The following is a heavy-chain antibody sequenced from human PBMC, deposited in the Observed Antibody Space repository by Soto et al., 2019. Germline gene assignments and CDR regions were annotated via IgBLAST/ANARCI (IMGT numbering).Heavy chain of an antibody. D-gene: IGHD1-20*01. CDR3: GTRLTGTYKKKSGMDV. Sequence: PSETLSLTCAVYGGSFSGYYWSWIRQPPGKGLEWIGEINHSGSTNYNPSLKSRVTISVDTSKNQFSLKLSSVTAADTAVYYCGTRLTGTYKKKSGMDVWGQGTTVTVSS. CDR2: INHSGST. J-gene: IGHJ6*02. CDR1: GGSFSGYY. V-gene: IGHV4-34*01.